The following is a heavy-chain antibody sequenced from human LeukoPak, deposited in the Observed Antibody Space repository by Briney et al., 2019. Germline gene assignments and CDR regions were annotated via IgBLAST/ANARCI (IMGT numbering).Heavy chain of an antibody. V-gene: IGHV3-21*01. CDR3: ARVLYSSSWEHVGGFDY. D-gene: IGHD6-13*01. CDR1: GFTFSSYS. CDR2: ISSSGYI. Sequence: PGGSLRLSCAASGFTFSSYSMNWVRQAPGKGLEWVSSISSSGYIYYADSVKGRFTISRDNAKNSLYLQMNSLRAEDTAVYYCARVLYSSSWEHVGGFDYWGQGTLVTVSS. J-gene: IGHJ4*02.